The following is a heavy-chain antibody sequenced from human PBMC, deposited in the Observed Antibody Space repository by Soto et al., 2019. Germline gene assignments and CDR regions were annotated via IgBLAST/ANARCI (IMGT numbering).Heavy chain of an antibody. J-gene: IGHJ4*02. Sequence: LSLTCAVYGGSFSGYYWSWIRQPPGKGLEWIGEINHSGSTNYNPSLKSRVTISVDTSKNQFSLKLSSVTAADTAVYYCAREVVTAIPTYHFDYWGQGTLVTVSS. D-gene: IGHD2-21*02. CDR3: AREVVTAIPTYHFDY. V-gene: IGHV4-34*01. CDR1: GGSFSGYY. CDR2: INHSGST.